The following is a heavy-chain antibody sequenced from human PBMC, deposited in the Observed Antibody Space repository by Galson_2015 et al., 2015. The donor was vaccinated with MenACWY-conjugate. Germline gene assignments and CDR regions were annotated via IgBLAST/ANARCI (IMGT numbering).Heavy chain of an antibody. CDR2: IKQDGREK. CDR1: GFNFRAYW. Sequence: SLRLSCAASGFNFRAYWMTWVRQAPGKGLEWVANIKQDGREKYYVGSVKGRFTISRDDAKNSLYLQMDNLRAEDTAVYYCASETWGQFLGGQGTLVTVSS. J-gene: IGHJ4*02. CDR3: ASETWGQFL. V-gene: IGHV3-7*01. D-gene: IGHD7-27*01.